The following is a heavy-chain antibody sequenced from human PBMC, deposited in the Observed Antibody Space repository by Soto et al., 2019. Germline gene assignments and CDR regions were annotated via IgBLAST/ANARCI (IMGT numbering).Heavy chain of an antibody. CDR1: GYNFSNYW. CDR3: ARRGGVPGAGTFYCYGMDV. V-gene: IGHV5-51*01. Sequence: PGESLKISCKGSGYNFSNYWIRWVRQMPGKGLEWMGIIYPGDSDIRYSPSFQGQGTISADKSISTAYLQWSSLKASDTAMYYCARRGGVPGAGTFYCYGMDVWGQGATVTVSS. CDR2: IYPGDSDI. D-gene: IGHD6-13*01. J-gene: IGHJ6*02.